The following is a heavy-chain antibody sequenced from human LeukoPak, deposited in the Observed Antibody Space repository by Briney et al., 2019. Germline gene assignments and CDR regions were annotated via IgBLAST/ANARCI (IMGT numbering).Heavy chain of an antibody. Sequence: PSETLSLTCTVSGGSISSSSYYWGWIRQPPGKGLEWIGSIYYSGSTYYNPSLKSRVTISVDTSKNQFSLKPSSVTAADTAVYYCARGSSSWSHESDPWGQATLVTVSS. D-gene: IGHD6-13*01. J-gene: IGHJ5*02. CDR3: ARGSSSWSHESDP. CDR2: IYYSGST. V-gene: IGHV4-39*01. CDR1: GGSISSSSYY.